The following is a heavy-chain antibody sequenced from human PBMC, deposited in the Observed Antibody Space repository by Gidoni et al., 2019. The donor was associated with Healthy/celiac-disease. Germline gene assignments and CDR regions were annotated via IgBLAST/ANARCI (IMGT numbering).Heavy chain of an antibody. CDR2: IYWNDDK. D-gene: IGHD1-26*01. CDR1: GFSLSTRGVG. CDR3: AHSPPGVGPDY. J-gene: IGHJ4*02. Sequence: QITLKESGPTLVKPTQTLTLTCTFSGFSLSTRGVGVGWIRLPPGKALDWLARIYWNDDKRYSPSLKSRLTITKDTSKNQVVLTMTNMDPVDTATYYCAHSPPGVGPDYWGQGTLVTVSS. V-gene: IGHV2-5*01.